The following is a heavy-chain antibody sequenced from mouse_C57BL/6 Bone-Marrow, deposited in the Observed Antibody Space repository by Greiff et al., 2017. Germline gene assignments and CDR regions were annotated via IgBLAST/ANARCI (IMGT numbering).Heavy chain of an antibody. V-gene: IGHV1-82*01. D-gene: IGHD1-1*01. CDR1: GYAFSSSW. Sequence: QVQLQQSGPEVVKPGASVKISCKASGYAFSSSWMNWVKQRPGKGLEWIGRIYPGDGDTNYNGKFKGKATLTADKSSSTAYMQLSSLTSEDSAVYFCARDYYGSSYAMDYWGQGTSVTVSS. CDR3: ARDYYGSSYAMDY. CDR2: IYPGDGDT. J-gene: IGHJ4*01.